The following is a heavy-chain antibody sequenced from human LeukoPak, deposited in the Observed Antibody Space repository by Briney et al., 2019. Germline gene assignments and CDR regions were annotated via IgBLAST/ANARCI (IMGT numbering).Heavy chain of an antibody. CDR2: INHSGST. CDR1: GGSFSGYY. CDR3: ARASIAVAGTPLDY. D-gene: IGHD6-19*01. J-gene: IGHJ4*02. Sequence: SETLSLNCAVYGGSFSGYYWSWIRPPPGKGLEWIGEINHSGSTNYNPSLKSRVTISVDTSKNQFSLKLSSVTAADTAVYYCARASIAVAGTPLDYWGQGTLVTVSS. V-gene: IGHV4-34*01.